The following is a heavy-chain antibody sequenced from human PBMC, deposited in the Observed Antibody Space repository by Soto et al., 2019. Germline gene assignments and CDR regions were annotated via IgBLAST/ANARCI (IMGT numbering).Heavy chain of an antibody. Sequence: QVQLVQSGAEVKKPGASVKVSCKASGGTFSSYAISWVRQAPGQGLEWMGGIIPIFGTANYAQKFQGRVTITADKSTSTAYMELSSLRSEDTAVYYCARMNRIVPAATNYYYYYGMDVWGQGTTVTVSS. V-gene: IGHV1-69*06. J-gene: IGHJ6*02. CDR1: GGTFSSYA. CDR3: ARMNRIVPAATNYYYYYGMDV. CDR2: IIPIFGTA. D-gene: IGHD2-2*01.